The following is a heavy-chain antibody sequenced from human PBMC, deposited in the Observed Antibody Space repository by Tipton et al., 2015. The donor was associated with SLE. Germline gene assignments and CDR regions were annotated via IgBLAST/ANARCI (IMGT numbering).Heavy chain of an antibody. J-gene: IGHJ3*02. CDR1: GGSLTNYY. V-gene: IGHV4-59*01. Sequence: TLSLTCTVSGGSLTNYYWNWIRQFPGKGLEWLGYISYSGKSYYKPSLKSRVTMSVDTSKNQFSLRLTSVIAADTAVYYCARDRLWRYSTSSDAFDIWGQGTMVTVSS. CDR2: ISYSGKS. CDR3: ARDRLWRYSTSSDAFDI. D-gene: IGHD6-13*01.